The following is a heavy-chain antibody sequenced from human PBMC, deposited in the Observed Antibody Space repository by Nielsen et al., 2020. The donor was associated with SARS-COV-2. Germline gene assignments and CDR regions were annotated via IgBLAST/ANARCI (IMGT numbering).Heavy chain of an antibody. CDR3: AREARIAARDWFDP. D-gene: IGHD6-6*01. CDR2: IYYSGST. J-gene: IGHJ5*02. CDR1: GGSISSYY. Sequence: SETLSLTCTVSGGSISSYYWSWIRQPPGKGLEWIGYIYYSGSTNYNPSLKSRVTISVDTSKNQFSLKLSSVTAADTAVYYCAREARIAARDWFDPWGQGTLVTVSS. V-gene: IGHV4-59*01.